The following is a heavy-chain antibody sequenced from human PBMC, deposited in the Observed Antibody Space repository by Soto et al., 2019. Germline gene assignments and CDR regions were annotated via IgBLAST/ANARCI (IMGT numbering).Heavy chain of an antibody. D-gene: IGHD2-15*01. CDR2: IYYSGST. J-gene: IGHJ4*02. V-gene: IGHV4-30-4*01. CDR1: GRSISSVNYY. CDR3: ARYGSGECNRGSCYSPFDY. Sequence: QVQLQESGPGLVKSSQTLSLTCTVSGRSISSVNYYWSWIRQPPGKGLEWIGYIYYSGSTYYNPSIRTRVTISVDTSKNQFSLKLSSVTAADTAVYYCARYGSGECNRGSCYSPFDYWGQGTLVTVSS.